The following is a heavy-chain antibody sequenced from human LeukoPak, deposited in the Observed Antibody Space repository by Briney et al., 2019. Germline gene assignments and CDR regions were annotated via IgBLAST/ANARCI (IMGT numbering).Heavy chain of an antibody. D-gene: IGHD2-8*01. J-gene: IGHJ2*01. Sequence: ASVKVSFKASGYTFTGYYMHWVRQAPGQGLEWMGWINPNSGGTNYAQKFQGRVTMTRETSISTAYMELSRLRSDDTAVYYCARARTNNWYFDLWGRGTLVTVSS. CDR3: ARARTNNWYFDL. CDR1: GYTFTGYY. V-gene: IGHV1-2*02. CDR2: INPNSGGT.